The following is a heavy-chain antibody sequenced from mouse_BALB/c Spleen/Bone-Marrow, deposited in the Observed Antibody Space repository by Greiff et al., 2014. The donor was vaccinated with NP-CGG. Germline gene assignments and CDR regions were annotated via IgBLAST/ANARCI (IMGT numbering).Heavy chain of an antibody. CDR1: GFSIKDYY. J-gene: IGHJ2*01. V-gene: IGHV14-4*02. CDR2: IDPENGDT. CDR3: NARGDYDFDYFDY. D-gene: IGHD2-4*01. Sequence: DVHLVESGAELVRSGASVKLSCTASGFSIKDYYMHWVKQRPEQGLGWIGWIDPENGDTEYAPKFQGKATMTADTSSNTAYLQLSSLTSEDTAVYYCNARGDYDFDYFDYWGQGTTLTVSS.